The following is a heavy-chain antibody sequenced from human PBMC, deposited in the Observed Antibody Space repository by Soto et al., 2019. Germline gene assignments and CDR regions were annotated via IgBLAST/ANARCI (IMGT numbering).Heavy chain of an antibody. D-gene: IGHD1-20*01. CDR2: IYYSGST. Sequence: TLSLTCTVSGGSISSGDYYWSWIRQPPGKGLEWIGYIYYSGSTYYNPSLKSRVTISVDTSKNQFSLKLSSVTAADTAVYYCARAGGAIYNGNFDYWGQGTLVTVSS. J-gene: IGHJ4*02. CDR3: ARAGGAIYNGNFDY. V-gene: IGHV4-30-4*01. CDR1: GGSISSGDYY.